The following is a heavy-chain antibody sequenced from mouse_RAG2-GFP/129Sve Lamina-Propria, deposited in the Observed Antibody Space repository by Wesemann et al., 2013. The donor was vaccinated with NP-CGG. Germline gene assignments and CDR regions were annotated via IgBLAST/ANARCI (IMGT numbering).Heavy chain of an antibody. Sequence: EVQLQQSGPELVKPGASVKISCKASGYTFTDYYMNWVKQSHGKSLEWIGDINPNNGGTSYNQKFKGKATLTVDKSSSTAYMELRSLTSEDSAVYYCARSALYDYDGDYFDYWGQGTTLTVSS. CDR2: INPNNGGT. CDR3: ARSALYDYDGDYFDY. D-gene: IGHD2-4*01. CDR1: GYTFTDYY. V-gene: IGHV1-26*01. J-gene: IGHJ2*01.